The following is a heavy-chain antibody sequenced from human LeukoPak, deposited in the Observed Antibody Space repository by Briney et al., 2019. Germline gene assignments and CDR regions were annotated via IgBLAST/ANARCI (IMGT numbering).Heavy chain of an antibody. D-gene: IGHD2-8*02. CDR1: GGSISSYY. CDR2: IYSSGST. V-gene: IGHV4-4*07. CDR3: ARGTDYGDS. Sequence: PSETLSLTCAVSGGSISSYYWSWIRQPAGKGLEWIGRIYSSGSTNYNPSLKSRVTMSVYTSKNQFSLKLCSVTAADTAVYYWARGTDYGDSWGQGTLVTVSS. J-gene: IGHJ4*02.